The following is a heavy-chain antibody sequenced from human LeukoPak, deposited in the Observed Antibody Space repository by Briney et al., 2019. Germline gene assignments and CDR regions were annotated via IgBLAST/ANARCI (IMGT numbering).Heavy chain of an antibody. D-gene: IGHD6-19*01. J-gene: IGHJ5*02. CDR2: IGTSTSDI. V-gene: IGHV3-21*01. CDR1: GFTFSTYI. CDR3: ARDSSGWYHCFDL. Sequence: GGTLRLSCAASGFTFSTYIMNWVRQTPGKGLEWVSSIGTSTSDIYYADSVKGRFTNSRDNAKTSLYLQMNSLRAEDTAGYNCARDSSGWYHCFDLWGQGNLVTVSS.